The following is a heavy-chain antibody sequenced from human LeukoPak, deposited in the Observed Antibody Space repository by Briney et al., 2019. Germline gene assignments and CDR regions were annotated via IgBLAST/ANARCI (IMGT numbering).Heavy chain of an antibody. CDR2: IYYSGIT. D-gene: IGHD2-15*01. J-gene: IGHJ3*01. Sequence: SETLSLTCNVSGDSISSGSYYWTWIRQHPGKGLEWIGYIYYSGITYYNPSLESRLTIPVDTSTNQFSMTLKSVIAADTAVYFCARGRCSGGACHSYAFDVWGQGTLVTVSS. V-gene: IGHV4-31*03. CDR3: ARGRCSGGACHSYAFDV. CDR1: GDSISSGSYY.